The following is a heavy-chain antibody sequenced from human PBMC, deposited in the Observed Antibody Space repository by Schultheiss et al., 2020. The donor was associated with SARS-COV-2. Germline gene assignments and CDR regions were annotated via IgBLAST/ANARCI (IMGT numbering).Heavy chain of an antibody. Sequence: ASVKVSCKAFGGTFRMYAIRWVRQAPGQGLEWMGGINPNSGGTNYAQKFQGWVTMTRDTSISTAYMELSRLRSDDTAVYYCAKQRSSSSWYRQYYFDYWGQGTLVTVSS. J-gene: IGHJ4*02. D-gene: IGHD6-13*01. CDR2: INPNSGGT. V-gene: IGHV1-2*04. CDR3: AKQRSSSSWYRQYYFDY. CDR1: GGTFRMYA.